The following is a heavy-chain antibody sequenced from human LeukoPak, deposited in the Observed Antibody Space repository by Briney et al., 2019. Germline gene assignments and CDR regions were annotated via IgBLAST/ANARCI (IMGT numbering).Heavy chain of an antibody. Sequence: SETLSLTCTVSGRSISSTDYHWGWIRQPPGKGLDWIRPSRFSGNTYYKPSLKSRVTISADTSKNQLSLKLTSVTAADTAVYDCARDNYRPAWFYYWGQGALVTVPS. CDR3: ARDNYRPAWFYY. V-gene: IGHV4-39*02. CDR2: SRFSGNT. D-gene: IGHD3-10*01. CDR1: GRSISSTDYH. J-gene: IGHJ4*02.